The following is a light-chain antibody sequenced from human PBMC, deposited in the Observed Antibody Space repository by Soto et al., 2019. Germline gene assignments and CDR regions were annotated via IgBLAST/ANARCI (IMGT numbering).Light chain of an antibody. CDR1: SVDVGGYNY. Sequence: QSALTQPASVSGSPGQSITISCTGTSVDVGGYNYVSWYQQHPGKAPKLMIYDVDVRPSGVSNRFSGSKSGNTASLTISGLQTQDDADYYCTSYTIINTVVFGGGTKLTVL. V-gene: IGLV2-14*03. CDR2: DVD. CDR3: TSYTIINTVV. J-gene: IGLJ2*01.